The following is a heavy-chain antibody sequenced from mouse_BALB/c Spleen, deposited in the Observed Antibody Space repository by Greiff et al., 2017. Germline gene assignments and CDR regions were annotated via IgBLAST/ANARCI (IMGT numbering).Heavy chain of an antibody. Sequence: EVQLQESGPGLVKPSPSLSLTCTVTGYSITSDYAWNWIRQFPGNKLEWMGYISYSGSTSYNPSLKSRTSITRDTSKNQFFLQLNSVTTEDTATYYCASGSGTAQAHQAWFAYWGQGTLVTVSA. CDR1: GYSITSDYA. V-gene: IGHV3-2*02. J-gene: IGHJ3*01. D-gene: IGHD3-2*02. CDR2: ISYSGST. CDR3: ASGSGTAQAHQAWFAY.